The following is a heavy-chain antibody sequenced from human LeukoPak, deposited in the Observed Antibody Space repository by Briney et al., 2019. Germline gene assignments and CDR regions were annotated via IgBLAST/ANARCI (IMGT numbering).Heavy chain of an antibody. CDR2: IYYSGST. J-gene: IGHJ5*02. D-gene: IGHD6-13*01. Sequence: SETLSLTCTVSGGSISSGDYYWSWIRQPPGKGLEWIGYIYYSGSTYYNPSLKSRVTISVDTSKNQFSLKLSSVTAADTAVYYCARGNIAAVGTFRLDPWGQGTLVTVYS. CDR3: ARGNIAAVGTFRLDP. V-gene: IGHV4-30-4*01. CDR1: GGSISSGDYY.